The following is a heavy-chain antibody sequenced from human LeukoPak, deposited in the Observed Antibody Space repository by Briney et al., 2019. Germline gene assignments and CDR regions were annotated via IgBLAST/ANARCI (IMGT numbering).Heavy chain of an antibody. Sequence: SETLSLTCTVSGGSISSGDYYWSWIRQHPGKGQEWIGYIFYSGSTYYNPSLKSRVTISVDTSKNQSSLKLSPVTAADTAVYYCARGVTAMIYFDYWGQGTLVTVSS. D-gene: IGHD5-18*01. V-gene: IGHV4-31*03. J-gene: IGHJ4*02. CDR2: IFYSGST. CDR3: ARGVTAMIYFDY. CDR1: GGSISSGDYY.